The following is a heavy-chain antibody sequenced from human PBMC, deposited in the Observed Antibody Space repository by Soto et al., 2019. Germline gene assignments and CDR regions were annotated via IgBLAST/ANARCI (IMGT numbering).Heavy chain of an antibody. Sequence: EVQLVESGGGLVQPGGSLRLSCAASGFTFSSYDMHWVRQATGKGLEWVSAIGTAGDTYYPGSVKGRFTISRENAKNSLYLQMNSLRAGDTAVYYCARGSGDSYYNWFDPWGQGTLVTVSS. CDR2: IGTAGDT. CDR3: ARGSGDSYYNWFDP. CDR1: GFTFSSYD. D-gene: IGHD4-17*01. J-gene: IGHJ5*02. V-gene: IGHV3-13*04.